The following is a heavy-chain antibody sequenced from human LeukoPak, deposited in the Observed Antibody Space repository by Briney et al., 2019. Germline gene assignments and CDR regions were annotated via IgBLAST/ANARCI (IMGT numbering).Heavy chain of an antibody. J-gene: IGHJ4*02. CDR2: IYYSGRT. CDR1: GGSISSGGHY. Sequence: SQTLSLTCTVSGGSISSGGHYWSWIRQHPGKGLEWIGYIYYSGRTYYNPSLKSRVTISVDTSKTQFSLKLSSVTAADTAVYYCARASRLGELSLGYWGQGTLVAVSS. D-gene: IGHD3-16*02. V-gene: IGHV4-31*03. CDR3: ARASRLGELSLGY.